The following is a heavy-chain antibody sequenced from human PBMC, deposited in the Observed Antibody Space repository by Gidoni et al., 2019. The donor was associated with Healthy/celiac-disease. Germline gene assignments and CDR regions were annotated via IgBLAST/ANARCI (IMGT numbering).Heavy chain of an antibody. D-gene: IGHD3-16*01. V-gene: IGHV3-30-3*01. CDR2: ISYDGSNK. J-gene: IGHJ5*02. CDR3: ARDYVYYDYIWGSLGGWFDP. Sequence: QVQLVESGGGGVQPGRALRPSCEASGFTFSSYAVHWVRQAPGKGLAWVAVISYDGSNKYYADSVKGRFTISRDNSKNTLYLQMNSLRAEDTAVYYCARDYVYYDYIWGSLGGWFDPWGQGTLVTVSS. CDR1: GFTFSSYA.